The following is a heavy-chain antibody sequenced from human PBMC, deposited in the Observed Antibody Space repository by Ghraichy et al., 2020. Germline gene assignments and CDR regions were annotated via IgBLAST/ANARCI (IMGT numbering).Heavy chain of an antibody. CDR2: ISYSSTYI. Sequence: GGSLRLSCAASGFTFSSYNMNWVRQAPGKGLEWVSSISYSSTYIYYADSVKGRFTVSRDNAENSLYLQMNSLRAEDTAVYYCARHPPKQGDYWGQGTLVTVSS. CDR1: GFTFSSYN. V-gene: IGHV3-21*01. CDR3: ARHPPKQGDY. J-gene: IGHJ4*02. D-gene: IGHD6-13*01.